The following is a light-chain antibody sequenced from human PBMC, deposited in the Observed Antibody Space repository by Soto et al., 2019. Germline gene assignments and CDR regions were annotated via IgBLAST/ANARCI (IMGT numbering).Light chain of an antibody. CDR3: QAWDSRTVV. CDR1: KLGDKY. Sequence: SYELTRPPSVSVSPGQTASITCSGDKLGDKYACWYQQKPGQSPVVVIYQDNKRPSGIPERFSGSNSGNTATLTISGTQAMDEADYYCQAWDSRTVVFGGGTKLTVL. V-gene: IGLV3-1*01. CDR2: QDN. J-gene: IGLJ2*01.